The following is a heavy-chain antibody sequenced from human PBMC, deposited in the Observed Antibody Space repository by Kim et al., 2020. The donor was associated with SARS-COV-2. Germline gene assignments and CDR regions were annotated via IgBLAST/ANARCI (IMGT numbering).Heavy chain of an antibody. V-gene: IGHV3-74*01. J-gene: IGHJ6*02. CDR1: GFIISRDW. CDR3: ARGGQGGMGV. CDR2: ISSDGKAT. Sequence: GGSLRLSCTASGFIISRDWMHWVRQAPGKGLVWVSHISSDGKATNYADSVKGRFTISRDDAKNTLYLQMNSLRDDDTAVYYCARGGQGGMGVWGQGTTVTVPS. D-gene: IGHD3-10*01.